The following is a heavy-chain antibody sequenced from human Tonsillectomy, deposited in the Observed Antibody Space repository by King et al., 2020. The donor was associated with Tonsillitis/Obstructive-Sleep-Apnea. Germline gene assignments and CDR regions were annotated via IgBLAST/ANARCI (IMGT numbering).Heavy chain of an antibody. D-gene: IGHD1-1*01. Sequence: QLVQSGAEVKKPGESLRISCKGSGYRFSDYWIIWVRQMPGKGLEWMGRIDPSDSFTNYSPSFQGHVNISTARSISTAYLQWSSLRASDTAMYYCARVPTVTTFYFYYMDVWGQGTTVTVS. CDR3: ARVPTVTTFYFYYMDV. CDR2: IDPSDSFT. CDR1: GYRFSDYW. V-gene: IGHV5-10-1*01. J-gene: IGHJ6*03.